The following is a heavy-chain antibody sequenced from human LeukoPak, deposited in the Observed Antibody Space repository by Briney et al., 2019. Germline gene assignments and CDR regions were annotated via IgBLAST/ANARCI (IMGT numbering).Heavy chain of an antibody. J-gene: IGHJ4*02. V-gene: IGHV1-46*01. CDR2: INPSGGST. Sequence: ASVKVSCKASGYTFTSYYMHWVRQAPGQGLGWMGIINPSGGSTSYAQKFQGRVTMTRDTSTSTVYMELSSLRSEDTAVYYCARGGIVRGPLIYDFWSGRYFDYWGQGTLVTVSS. CDR3: ARGGIVRGPLIYDFWSGRYFDY. CDR1: GYTFTSYY. D-gene: IGHD3-3*01.